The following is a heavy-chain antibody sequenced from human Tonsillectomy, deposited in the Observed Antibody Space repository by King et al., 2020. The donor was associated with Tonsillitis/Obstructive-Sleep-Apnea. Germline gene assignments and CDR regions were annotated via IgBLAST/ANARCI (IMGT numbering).Heavy chain of an antibody. CDR1: GYTFTGYY. CDR3: ASEDCSSTSCQDGMDV. Sequence: VQLVESGAEVKKPGASVKVSCKASGYTFTGYYMHWVRQAPGQGLEWMGWINPNSGGTNYAQKFQGRVTMTRDTSISTAYMELSRLRSDDTAVYYCASEDCSSTSCQDGMDVWGQGTTVTVSS. D-gene: IGHD2-2*01. J-gene: IGHJ6*02. V-gene: IGHV1-2*02. CDR2: INPNSGGT.